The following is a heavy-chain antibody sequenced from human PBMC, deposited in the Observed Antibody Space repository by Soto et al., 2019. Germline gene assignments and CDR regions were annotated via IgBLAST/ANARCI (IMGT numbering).Heavy chain of an antibody. Sequence: QITLKESGPTRVKPTQTLTLTCTFSGFSLNTYGMAVGWIRQSPGKALEWLALAYWDDDKHYSPSLQSRLTITKYTSKNQMVLTMTNMDPVDTATYYCAHRRKFDAVWYTFDYWGQGTLVTVSS. D-gene: IGHD2-8*01. CDR1: GFSLNTYGMA. J-gene: IGHJ4*02. CDR2: AYWDDDK. CDR3: AHRRKFDAVWYTFDY. V-gene: IGHV2-5*02.